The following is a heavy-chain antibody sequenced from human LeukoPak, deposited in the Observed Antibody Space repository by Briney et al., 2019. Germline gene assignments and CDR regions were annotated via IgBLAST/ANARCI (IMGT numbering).Heavy chain of an antibody. CDR1: GFTFSSYW. CDR3: AKDRGVVPAAPRGY. Sequence: PGGSLRLSCAASGFTFSSYWMHWVRQAPGKGPVWVSRINNDGSGTTYADSVKGRFTISRDNSKNTLYLQMNSLRAEDTAVYYCAKDRGVVPAAPRGYWGQGTLVTVSS. D-gene: IGHD2-2*01. V-gene: IGHV3-74*01. J-gene: IGHJ4*02. CDR2: INNDGSGT.